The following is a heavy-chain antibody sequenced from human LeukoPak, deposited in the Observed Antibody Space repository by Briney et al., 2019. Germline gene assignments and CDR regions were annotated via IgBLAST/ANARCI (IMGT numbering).Heavy chain of an antibody. J-gene: IGHJ4*02. CDR2: IYGSGRT. CDR3: VVSPNQDFFDY. Sequence: SETLSLTCTVSGVSINSHYLNWIRQPPGKGLEWIGYIYGSGRTNYNPSLKSRVTMSVDTSKSQFSLRLSSGTAAHTAVYYWVVSPNQDFFDYWGQGPLVTVSS. V-gene: IGHV4-4*09. CDR1: GVSINSHY.